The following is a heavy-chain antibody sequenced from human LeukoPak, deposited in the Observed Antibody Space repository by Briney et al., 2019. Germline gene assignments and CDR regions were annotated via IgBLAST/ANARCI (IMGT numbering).Heavy chain of an antibody. CDR2: IGGRTGIT. CDR3: ARVPSRFLEPFDY. CDR1: GWSFRDYY. J-gene: IGHJ4*02. Sequence: SETLSLTCTISGWSFRDYYWSWVRQPPGKGLEWIGEIGGRTGITNYNPSLKSRAALSLDTSENHFSLTLHSVTAADTAVYYCARVPSRFLEPFDYWGQGTLVTVSS. V-gene: IGHV4-34*01. D-gene: IGHD3-3*01.